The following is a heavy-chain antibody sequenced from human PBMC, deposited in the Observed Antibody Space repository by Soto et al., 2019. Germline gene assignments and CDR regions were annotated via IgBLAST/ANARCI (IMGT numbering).Heavy chain of an antibody. D-gene: IGHD3-9*01. CDR1: GYTFTSYG. Sequence: ASVKVSCKASGYTFTSYGISWVRQAPGQGLEWMGWISAYNGNTNYAQKLQGRVTMTTDTSTSTAYMELRSLRSGDTAVYYCARANEYICLYCYYYYYMDVWGKGTTVTVSS. V-gene: IGHV1-18*01. CDR3: ARANEYICLYCYYYYYMDV. CDR2: ISAYNGNT. J-gene: IGHJ6*03.